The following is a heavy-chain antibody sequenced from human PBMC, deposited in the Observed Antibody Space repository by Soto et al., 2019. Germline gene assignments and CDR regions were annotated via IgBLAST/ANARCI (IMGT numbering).Heavy chain of an antibody. J-gene: IGHJ4*02. Sequence: GGSLRLSCAASGFTFSSYAMSWVRQAPGKGLEWVSAISGSGGSTYYADSVKGRFTISRDNSKNTLYLQMNSLRAEDTAVYYCAKDSPSAGGSGSYYNFDYWGQGTLVTVSS. V-gene: IGHV3-23*01. CDR3: AKDSPSAGGSGSYYNFDY. CDR2: ISGSGGST. D-gene: IGHD3-10*01. CDR1: GFTFSSYA.